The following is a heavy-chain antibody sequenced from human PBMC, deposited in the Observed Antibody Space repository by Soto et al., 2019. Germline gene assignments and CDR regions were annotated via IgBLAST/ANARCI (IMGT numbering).Heavy chain of an antibody. CDR1: GFTFSNAW. CDR2: IKGKTDGGTT. D-gene: IGHD2-15*01. J-gene: IGHJ2*01. V-gene: IGHV3-15*07. Sequence: EVQLVESGGGLVKPGGSLRLSCAASGFTFSNAWMNWVRQAPGKGLEWVGRIKGKTDGGTTDYAAPVKGRFTISRDDSKNTLYLQMNSLKTEDTAVYYCTTLLGYCSGGSCYSSFGWYFDLWGRGTLVTVSS. CDR3: TTLLGYCSGGSCYSSFGWYFDL.